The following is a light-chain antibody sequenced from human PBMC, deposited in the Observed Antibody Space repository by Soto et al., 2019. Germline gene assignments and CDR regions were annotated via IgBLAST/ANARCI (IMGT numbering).Light chain of an antibody. CDR2: AAS. J-gene: IGKJ1*01. Sequence: DIQLTQSPSFLSASIGDRVTITCRASQGISSSLAWYQQRPGKAPRLLIYAASTLQSGVPSRFSGSGSGTEFILTISSLQSEDFATYYCQQYNSYSWTFGQGTKVDIK. CDR3: QQYNSYSWT. CDR1: QGISSS. V-gene: IGKV1-9*01.